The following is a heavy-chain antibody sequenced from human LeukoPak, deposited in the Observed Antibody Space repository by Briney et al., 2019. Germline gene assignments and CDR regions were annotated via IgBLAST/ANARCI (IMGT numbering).Heavy chain of an antibody. Sequence: SETLSLTCTVSGGSINSYYWSWIRQPAGKGLEWIGRIYSSGSTNYNPSLKSRVSMSVDTSKNQFSLKLTSVTAADTAVYYCARGGKATVVTMWGRGILVTVSS. CDR1: GGSINSYY. CDR3: ARGGKATVVTM. J-gene: IGHJ4*02. V-gene: IGHV4-4*07. D-gene: IGHD4-23*01. CDR2: IYSSGST.